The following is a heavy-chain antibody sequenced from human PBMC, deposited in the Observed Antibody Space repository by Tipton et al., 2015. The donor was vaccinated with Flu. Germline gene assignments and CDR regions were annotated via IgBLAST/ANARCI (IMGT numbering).Heavy chain of an antibody. CDR2: IYYSGST. CDR1: GGSVSSGSYY. V-gene: IGHV4-61*01. D-gene: IGHD3-3*01. J-gene: IGHJ5*02. CDR3: ARDFTIFANWFDP. Sequence: TLSLTCTVSGGSVSSGSYYWSWIRQPPGKGLEWIGYIYYSGSTNYNPSLKSRVTISVDTSKNQFSLKLSSVTTADTAVSYCARDFTIFANWFDPWGQGTLVTVSS.